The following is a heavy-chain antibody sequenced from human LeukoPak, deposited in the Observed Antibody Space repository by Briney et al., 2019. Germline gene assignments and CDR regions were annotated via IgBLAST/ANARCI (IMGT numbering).Heavy chain of an antibody. V-gene: IGHV4-39*01. CDR2: MYYSGTT. CDR1: GGSISSGSYY. CDR3: ARHPPRDASAFDY. Sequence: SETLSLTCTVSGGSISSGSYYWGWIRQPPGKGLEWIASMYYSGTTFYSPSLKSRVTLSVDTSKNQLSLKLGSVTAADTAVYYCARHPPRDASAFDYWGQGTLVTVSS. J-gene: IGHJ4*02.